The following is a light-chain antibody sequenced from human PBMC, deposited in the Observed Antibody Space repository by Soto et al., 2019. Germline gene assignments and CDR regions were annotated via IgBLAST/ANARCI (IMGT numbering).Light chain of an antibody. V-gene: IGLV1-51*01. CDR2: DNN. Sequence: QSVLTQPPSVSAAPGQKVTISCSGSSYNIENNYVSWYQQLPGTAPKLLIYDNNKRPSGIPDRFSGSKSGTSATLGITGLQTGDDADYYCGTWDSSLSAAVFGGGTKLTVL. CDR3: GTWDSSLSAAV. CDR1: SYNIENNY. J-gene: IGLJ2*01.